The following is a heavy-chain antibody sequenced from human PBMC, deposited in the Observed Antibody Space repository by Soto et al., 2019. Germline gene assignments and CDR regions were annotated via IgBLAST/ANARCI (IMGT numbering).Heavy chain of an antibody. V-gene: IGHV3-23*01. D-gene: IGHD4-17*01. CDR1: GFTFSSYA. J-gene: IGHJ6*02. CDR2: ISGSGGST. Sequence: GSLRLSCAASGFTFSSYAMSWVRQAPGKGLEWVSTISGSGGSTYYADSVKGRFTISRDNSKNMLYLQMNSLRAEHTAVYHCATTTVTRVHYYYRMDVWGRGTTVTASS. CDR3: ATTTVTRVHYYYRMDV.